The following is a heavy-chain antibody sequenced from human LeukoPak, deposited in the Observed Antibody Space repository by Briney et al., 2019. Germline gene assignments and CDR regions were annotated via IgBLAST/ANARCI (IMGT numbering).Heavy chain of an antibody. V-gene: IGHV1-18*01. Sequence: ASVKVSCKASGYTFTSYGISWVRQAPGQGLEWMGWISAYNGNTNYAQKLQGRVTMTTDTSTSTAYMELRSLRSDDTAVYYCARIATPYSSSWYAYWGQGTLVTVSS. J-gene: IGHJ4*02. D-gene: IGHD6-13*01. CDR3: ARIATPYSSSWYAY. CDR2: ISAYNGNT. CDR1: GYTFTSYG.